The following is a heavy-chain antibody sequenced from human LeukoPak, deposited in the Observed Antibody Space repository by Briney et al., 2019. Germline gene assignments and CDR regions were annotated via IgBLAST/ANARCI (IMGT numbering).Heavy chain of an antibody. D-gene: IGHD6-19*01. CDR3: ARDNAVTLDY. CDR2: INTDGSST. CDR1: GFIFSSYS. V-gene: IGHV3-74*01. J-gene: IGHJ4*02. Sequence: PGGSLRLSCAASGFIFSSYSMNWVRQAPGKGLVWVSRINTDGSSTSYADSVKGRFTISRDNAKNTLYLQMNSLRAEDTAVYYCARDNAVTLDYWGQGTLVTVSS.